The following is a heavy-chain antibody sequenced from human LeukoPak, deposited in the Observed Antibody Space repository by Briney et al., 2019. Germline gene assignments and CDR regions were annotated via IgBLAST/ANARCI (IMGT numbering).Heavy chain of an antibody. CDR3: ARLRVLYSSSQLFDP. CDR2: ISGSGGST. D-gene: IGHD6-13*01. Sequence: GGPLRLSCAASGFTFSSYAMSWVRQAPGKGLEWVSAISGSGGSTYYADSVKGRFTISRDNSKNTLYLQMNSLRAEDTAVYYCARLRVLYSSSQLFDPWGQGTLVTVSS. J-gene: IGHJ5*02. V-gene: IGHV3-23*01. CDR1: GFTFSSYA.